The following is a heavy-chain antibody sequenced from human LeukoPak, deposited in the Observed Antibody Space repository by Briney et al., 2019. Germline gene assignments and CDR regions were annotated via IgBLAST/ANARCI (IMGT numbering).Heavy chain of an antibody. Sequence: GGSLRLSCAVSGFTVSGNYMSWVRQAPGKGLEWVSLIYSGGTTYYADSVKGRFTISRDNSKNTLYLQMNSLRAEDTAVYYCARVVAGGVDYYYYMDVWGKGTTVTISS. D-gene: IGHD2-15*01. V-gene: IGHV3-53*01. CDR1: GFTVSGNY. CDR2: IYSGGTT. J-gene: IGHJ6*03. CDR3: ARVVAGGVDYYYYMDV.